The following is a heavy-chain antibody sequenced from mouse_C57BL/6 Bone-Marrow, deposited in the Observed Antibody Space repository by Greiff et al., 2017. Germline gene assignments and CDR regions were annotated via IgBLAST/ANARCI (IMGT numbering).Heavy chain of an antibody. J-gene: IGHJ2*01. V-gene: IGHV14-2*01. Sequence: VQLQQSGAELVKPGASVKLSCTASGFNIKDYYIHWVKQRTEQGLERIGRIDPEDGETKYAPKFQDKATITADTSSNTAYLQLSSLTSEDTAVYYCTRSLIYYGTNYWGQGTTLTVSA. CDR3: TRSLIYYGTNY. D-gene: IGHD1-1*01. CDR2: IDPEDGET. CDR1: GFNIKDYY.